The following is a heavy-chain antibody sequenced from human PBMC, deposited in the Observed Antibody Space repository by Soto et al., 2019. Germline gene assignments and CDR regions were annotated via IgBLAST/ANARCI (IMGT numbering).Heavy chain of an antibody. Sequence: SETLSLTCTVSGGSINSYCWSWIRQPPGKGLEWIGYIYYSGSTNYNPSLKSRVTISVDTSKNQFSLKLSSVTAADTAVYYCARGGGDIVATGDFDYWGQGTLVSVSS. CDR1: GGSINSYC. D-gene: IGHD5-12*01. CDR3: ARGGGDIVATGDFDY. J-gene: IGHJ4*02. V-gene: IGHV4-59*01. CDR2: IYYSGST.